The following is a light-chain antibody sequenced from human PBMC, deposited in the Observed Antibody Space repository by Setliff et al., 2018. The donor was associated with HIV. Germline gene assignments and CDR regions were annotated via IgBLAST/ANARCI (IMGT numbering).Light chain of an antibody. CDR1: SSDVGDYNY. V-gene: IGLV2-14*01. CDR2: DVS. CDR3: SSYTSSSTFI. Sequence: QSVLTQPASVSGSPGQSITTFCTGTSSDVGDYNYVSWYQQHPGKAPKLMIYDVSKRPSGVSNRFFGSKSGDTAALTISGLQAEDEADYYCSSYTSSSTFIFGGGTKVTVL. J-gene: IGLJ2*01.